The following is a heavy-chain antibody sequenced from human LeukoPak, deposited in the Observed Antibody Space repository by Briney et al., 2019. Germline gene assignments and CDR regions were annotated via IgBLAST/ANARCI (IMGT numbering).Heavy chain of an antibody. CDR3: ARDLGKHIVVVTADYYYYMDV. CDR2: IIPIFGTA. D-gene: IGHD2-21*02. J-gene: IGHJ6*03. V-gene: IGHV1-69*13. Sequence: SVKVSCKASGGTFGSYAISWVRQAPGQGLEWMGGIIPIFGTANYAQKFQGRVTITADESTSTAYMELSSLRSEDTAVYYCARDLGKHIVVVTADYYYYMDVWGKGTTVTVSS. CDR1: GGTFGSYA.